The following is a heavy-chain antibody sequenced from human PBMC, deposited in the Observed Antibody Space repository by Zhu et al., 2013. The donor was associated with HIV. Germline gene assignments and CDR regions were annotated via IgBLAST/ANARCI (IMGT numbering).Heavy chain of an antibody. CDR1: GYSFTDYY. V-gene: IGHV1-2*02. Sequence: VQLVQSGAEVKKPGASVKVSCKASGYSFTDYYMHWVRQAPGQGLEWMGWINPNGGGTNFAQKFQGRVTMTRDTSISTAYMELSRLKSDDTAVYYCAIRVARRFDYWGQGTLVTVSS. CDR2: INPNGGGT. D-gene: IGHD3-3*01. CDR3: AIRVARRFDY. J-gene: IGHJ4*02.